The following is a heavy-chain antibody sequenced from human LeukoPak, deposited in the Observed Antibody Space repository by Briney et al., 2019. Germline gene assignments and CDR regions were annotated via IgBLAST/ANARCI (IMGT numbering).Heavy chain of an antibody. CDR1: GFTFSSYA. D-gene: IGHD3-16*02. V-gene: IGHV3-23*01. Sequence: AGGSLRLSCAASGFTFSSYATSWVRQAPGKGLEWVSAISGSGGSTYYADSVKGRFTISRDNSKNTLYLQMNSLRAEDTAVYYCAKARVITKLFDYWGQGTLVTVSS. J-gene: IGHJ4*02. CDR2: ISGSGGST. CDR3: AKARVITKLFDY.